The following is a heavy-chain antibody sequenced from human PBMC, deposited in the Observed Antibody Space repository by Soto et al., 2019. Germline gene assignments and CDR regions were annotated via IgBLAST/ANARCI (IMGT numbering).Heavy chain of an antibody. D-gene: IGHD6-13*01. V-gene: IGHV3-21*01. CDR3: ARAQLVKDGDY. J-gene: IGHJ4*02. CDR1: GFTFSSYS. CDR2: ISSSSSYI. Sequence: GGSLRLSCEASGFTFSSYSMNWVRQAPGKGLEWVSSISSSSSYIYYADSVKGRFTISRDNAKNSLYLQMNSLRAEDTAVYYCARAQLVKDGDYWGQGTLVTVSS.